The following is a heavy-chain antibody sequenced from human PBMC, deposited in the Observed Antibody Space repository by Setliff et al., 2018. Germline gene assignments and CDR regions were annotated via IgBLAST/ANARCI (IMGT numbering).Heavy chain of an antibody. J-gene: IGHJ1*01. D-gene: IGHD1-1*01. CDR3: VREGYSEYFQD. V-gene: IGHV4-59*08. Sequence: PSETLSLTCTVSGGSVRGYYWSWIRQPPGKGLEWIGYMYYSGDTNYNPSLKSRVTISVDTSKNQFSLELRSVTAADTAVYYCVREGYSEYFQDWGRGTLVTVSS. CDR1: GGSVRGYY. CDR2: MYYSGDT.